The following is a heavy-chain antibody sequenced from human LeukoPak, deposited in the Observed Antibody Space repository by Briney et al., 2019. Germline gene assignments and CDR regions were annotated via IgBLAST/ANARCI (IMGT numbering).Heavy chain of an antibody. D-gene: IGHD2-2*01. Sequence: SETLSLTCAVYGGSFSGYYWSWIRQPPGKGLEWIGEINHSGSTNYNPSLKSRVTISVDTSKNQFSLKLSSVTAADTAVYYCARGLYCSSTSCYENAFDIWGRGTMVTVSS. J-gene: IGHJ3*02. V-gene: IGHV4-34*01. CDR3: ARGLYCSSTSCYENAFDI. CDR2: INHSGST. CDR1: GGSFSGYY.